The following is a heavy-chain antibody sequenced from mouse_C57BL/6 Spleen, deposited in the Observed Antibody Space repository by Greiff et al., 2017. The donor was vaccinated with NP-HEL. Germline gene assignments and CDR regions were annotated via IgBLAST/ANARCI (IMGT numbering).Heavy chain of an antibody. J-gene: IGHJ2*01. Sequence: VQLQQPGAELVKPGASVKLSCKASGYTFTSYWMHWVKQRPGQGLEWIGMIHPNSGSTNYNEKFKSKATLTVDKSSSTAYMQLSSLTSEDSAVYYCARSTTGHLFDYWGQGTTLTVSS. CDR1: GYTFTSYW. CDR3: ARSTTGHLFDY. CDR2: IHPNSGST. V-gene: IGHV1-64*01. D-gene: IGHD4-1*01.